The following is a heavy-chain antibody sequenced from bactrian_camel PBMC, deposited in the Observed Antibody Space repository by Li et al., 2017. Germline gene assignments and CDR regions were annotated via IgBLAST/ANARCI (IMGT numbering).Heavy chain of an antibody. J-gene: IGHJ6*01. D-gene: IGHD7*01. CDR1: GYGYSSYC. CDR3: AAYLEGGTWTEANFRY. CDR2: ISPRSGTP. Sequence: VQLVESGGGSVQAGGSLRLSCAVSGYGYSSYCMSWFRQGPGKEREGVAAISPRSGTPYYSDSVKGRVTISQDRAKNTVWLQMNSLKPEDTAMYYCAAYLEGGTWTEANFRYWGQGTQVTVS. V-gene: IGHV3S1*01.